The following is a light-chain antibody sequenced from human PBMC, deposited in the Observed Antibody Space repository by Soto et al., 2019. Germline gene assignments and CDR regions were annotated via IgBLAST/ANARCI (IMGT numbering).Light chain of an antibody. Sequence: IQMTQSPSSLSASVGDRVTITCQASQNINNYLNWYQQKPGRAPKLLIYDASNLEAGVPSRFRGSGSGTDFTFTISRLQPEDIATYYCQQYENLPRTFGQGTKVDNK. CDR3: QQYENLPRT. CDR2: DAS. J-gene: IGKJ1*01. V-gene: IGKV1-33*01. CDR1: QNINNY.